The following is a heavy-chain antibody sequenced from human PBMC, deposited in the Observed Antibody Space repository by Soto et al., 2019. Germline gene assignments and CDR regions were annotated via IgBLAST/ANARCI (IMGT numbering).Heavy chain of an antibody. CDR1: GYTFTSYG. V-gene: IGHV1-18*01. Sequence: QVPLVQSGAEVKKTGASMKVSCKASGYTFTSYGISWVRQAPGQGLEWMGWISAYNGNTKYAQKLQGRVTMTTDTSTSTADMELRSLRSDDTAVYYCAREPNYFDYWGQGTLVTVSS. CDR2: ISAYNGNT. J-gene: IGHJ4*02. CDR3: AREPNYFDY.